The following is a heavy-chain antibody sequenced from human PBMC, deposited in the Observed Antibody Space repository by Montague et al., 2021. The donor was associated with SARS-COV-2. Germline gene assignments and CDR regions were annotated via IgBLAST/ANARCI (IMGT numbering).Heavy chain of an antibody. V-gene: IGHV3-9*01. CDR1: GFTFDDCA. D-gene: IGHD6-13*01. Sequence: SLRLSCSASGFTFDDCAMHWVRQAPGKGLEWVSGISWNSGSIGYADSVKGRFTISRDNAKNSLYLQMNSLRAEDTALYYCAKDIDGHSSTFDYWGQGTLVTVSS. CDR3: AKDIDGHSSTFDY. J-gene: IGHJ4*02. CDR2: ISWNSGSI.